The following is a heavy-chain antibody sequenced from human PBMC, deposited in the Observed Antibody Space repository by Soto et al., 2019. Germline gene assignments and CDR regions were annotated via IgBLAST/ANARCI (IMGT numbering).Heavy chain of an antibody. J-gene: IGHJ6*03. Sequence: SETLSLTCTVSGGSISSGGYYWSWIRQHPGKGLEWIGYIYYSGSTYYNPSLKSRVTISVDTSKNQFSLKLSSVTAADTAVYYCARDKIVVVVPAAMPRSTNYYCMDVWGKGTTVTVSS. CDR2: IYYSGST. D-gene: IGHD2-2*01. V-gene: IGHV4-31*03. CDR3: ARDKIVVVVPAAMPRSTNYYCMDV. CDR1: GGSISSGGYY.